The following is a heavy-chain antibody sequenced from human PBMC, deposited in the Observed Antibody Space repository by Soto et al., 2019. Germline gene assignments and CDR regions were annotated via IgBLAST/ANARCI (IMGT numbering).Heavy chain of an antibody. CDR3: ARSVAVPGAHIDY. Sequence: SETLSLTCNVSGGSIRGSYCSWIRQSPGKGLEWLGYVYYTGSTNYSPSLRSRVSISVDTSKNEFSLRLSSVTAADTAVYFCARSVAVPGAHIDYWGQGTQVTVSS. D-gene: IGHD6-19*01. J-gene: IGHJ4*02. V-gene: IGHV4-59*01. CDR1: GGSIRGSY. CDR2: VYYTGST.